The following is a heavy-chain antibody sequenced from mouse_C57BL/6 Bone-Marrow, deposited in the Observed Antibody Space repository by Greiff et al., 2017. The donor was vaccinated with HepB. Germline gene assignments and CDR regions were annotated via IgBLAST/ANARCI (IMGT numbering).Heavy chain of an antibody. D-gene: IGHD1-1*01. V-gene: IGHV1-81*01. CDR2: IYPRSGNT. Sequence: VKLQESGAELARPGASVKLSCKASGYTFTSYGISWVKQRTGQGLEWIGEIYPRSGNTYYNEKFKGKATLTADKSSSTAYMELRSLTSEDSAVYFCAPFITTVVATPYFDYWGQGTTLTVSS. CDR1: GYTFTSYG. CDR3: APFITTVVATPYFDY. J-gene: IGHJ2*01.